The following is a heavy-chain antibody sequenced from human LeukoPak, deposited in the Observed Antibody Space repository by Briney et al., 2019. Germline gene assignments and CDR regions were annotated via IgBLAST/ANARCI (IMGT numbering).Heavy chain of an antibody. D-gene: IGHD1-26*01. V-gene: IGHV1-69*05. CDR1: GDIFNSYS. CDR3: ARVGRSRGSLPNSYYYMDV. Sequence: SVKVSCNASGDIFNSYSVSWVRQAPGQGLEWVGGIIPIFGSTNYAQTFQGRVTITTDQSTRTAYMELNSLSSDDTAVYYCARVGRSRGSLPNSYYYMDVLGKGTTVTVSS. CDR2: IIPIFGST. J-gene: IGHJ6*03.